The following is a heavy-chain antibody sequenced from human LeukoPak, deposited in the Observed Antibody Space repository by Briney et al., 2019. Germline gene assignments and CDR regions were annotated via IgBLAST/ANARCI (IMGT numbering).Heavy chain of an antibody. CDR1: GFTFSSYG. Sequence: PGGSLRLSCAASGFTFSSYGMHWVRQAPGKGLEWVANIKQDGSEKYYVDSVKGRFTISRDNAKNSLYLQMNSLRAEDTAVYYCARDDKQLVWNYYYYYMDVWGKGTTVTVSS. J-gene: IGHJ6*03. D-gene: IGHD6-6*01. CDR2: IKQDGSEK. V-gene: IGHV3-7*01. CDR3: ARDDKQLVWNYYYYYMDV.